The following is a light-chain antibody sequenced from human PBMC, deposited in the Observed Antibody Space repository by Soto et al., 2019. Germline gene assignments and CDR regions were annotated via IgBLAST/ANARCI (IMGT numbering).Light chain of an antibody. V-gene: IGKV3-15*01. Sequence: EIVLTQSPATLSVSAGGTVTLSCRASQSIRTNVAWYQQIPGQAPRLLVYGASTRATGVPARFSGSGSGIEFTLTISSLQSEYSAFYYCQQYFNVPLTWTFGPGTKVQIK. CDR2: GAS. J-gene: IGKJ1*01. CDR3: QQYFNVPLTWT. CDR1: QSIRTN.